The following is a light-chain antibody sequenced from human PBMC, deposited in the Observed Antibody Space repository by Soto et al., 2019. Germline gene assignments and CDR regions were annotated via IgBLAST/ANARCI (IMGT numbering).Light chain of an antibody. Sequence: DIPMTQSPSSLSASVGDRVTITCRASQSISTYLNWYQQKPGKAPKLLIYAAYNLQSGVPSRFSGSASGTDFTLTISSPQPEDFATYYCQQSYSTPYTFGQGTKLEIK. CDR2: AAY. V-gene: IGKV1-39*01. CDR1: QSISTY. J-gene: IGKJ2*01. CDR3: QQSYSTPYT.